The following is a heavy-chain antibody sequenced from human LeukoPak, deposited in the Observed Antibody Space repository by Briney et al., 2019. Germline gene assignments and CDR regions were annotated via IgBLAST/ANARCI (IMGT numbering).Heavy chain of an antibody. V-gene: IGHV1-2*02. J-gene: IGHJ4*02. CDR2: INPNSGGT. D-gene: IGHD3-22*01. CDR1: GYTFTGYY. CDR3: ARDGVVGYYDSSGYPAFDY. Sequence: ASVKVSCKASGYTFTGYYMHWVRQAPGQGLAWMGWINPNSGGTNYAQKFQGMVTMTRDTSISTAYMELSRLRSDDTAVYYCARDGVVGYYDSSGYPAFDYWGQGTLVTVSS.